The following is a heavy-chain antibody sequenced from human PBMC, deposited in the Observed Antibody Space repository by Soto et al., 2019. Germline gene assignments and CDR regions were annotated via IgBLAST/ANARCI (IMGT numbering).Heavy chain of an antibody. D-gene: IGHD6-13*01. J-gene: IGHJ4*02. CDR3: ARERRVVGGYSSSWYDYFDS. Sequence: SETLSLTCSVDGGSFSTYFWAWVRQPPGKGLEWIGEINQSGSSSYNPSLESRVSISVDTSKKQFSLKLSSVTAADTAVYYCARERRVVGGYSSSWYDYFDSWGQGTLVTVSS. CDR2: INQSGSS. V-gene: IGHV4-34*01. CDR1: GGSFSTYF.